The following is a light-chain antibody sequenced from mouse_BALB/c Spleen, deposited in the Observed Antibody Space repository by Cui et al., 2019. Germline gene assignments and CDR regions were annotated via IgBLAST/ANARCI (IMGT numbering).Light chain of an antibody. CDR3: QQWSSYSWT. CDR1: SSVSY. J-gene: IGKJ1*01. CDR2: DTS. Sequence: QIVLTQSPAIMSASPGEKVTMTCSASSSVSYMYWYQQKPGSSPRLLIYDTSNLASGVPVRFSGSGSGTSYSLTISRMEAEDAATYYCQQWSSYSWTFGGGIKLEIK. V-gene: IGKV4-55*01.